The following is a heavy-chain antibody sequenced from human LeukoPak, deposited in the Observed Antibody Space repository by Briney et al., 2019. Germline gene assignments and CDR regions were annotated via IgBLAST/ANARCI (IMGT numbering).Heavy chain of an antibody. V-gene: IGHV4-4*02. CDR2: VYHTGST. Sequence: PSATLSLTCAVSGGSITSPNWWTWVRQPPGKGLEWIGEVYHTGSTNYSPSLKSRLTISVDKSNNQFSLKLTSVTAADTAAYYCASRHDSGPYWGQGTLVTVSS. CDR1: GGSITSPNW. CDR3: ASRHDSGPY. J-gene: IGHJ4*02. D-gene: IGHD4-17*01.